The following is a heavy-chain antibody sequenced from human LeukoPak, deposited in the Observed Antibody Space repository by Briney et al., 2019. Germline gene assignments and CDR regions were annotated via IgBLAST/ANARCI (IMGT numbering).Heavy chain of an antibody. V-gene: IGHV3-15*01. Sequence: GGSLRLSCAASGFTFSNARMNWVRQAPGKGLEWVGRIKTKTDDGATDSSAPVKARFTISRDDSKTTLYLQMNGLKTEDTAIYYCTTYVGATAYWGQGTLVTVSS. CDR1: GFTFSNAR. J-gene: IGHJ4*02. CDR3: TTYVGATAY. D-gene: IGHD1-26*01. CDR2: IKTKTDDGAT.